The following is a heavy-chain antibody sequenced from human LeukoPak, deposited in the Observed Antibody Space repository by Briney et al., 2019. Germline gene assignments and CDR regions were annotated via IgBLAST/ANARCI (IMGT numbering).Heavy chain of an antibody. V-gene: IGHV4-39*01. J-gene: IGHJ4*02. Sequence: PSETLSLTCTVPGGSISSSSNYWGWIRQPPGKGLEWIGTISYSGSTYYKPSLKSRVTISVDTSKNQFSLKLSSVTAADTAVYYCARLTPYSGSPLGDYWGQGTLVTVSS. CDR2: ISYSGST. CDR1: GGSISSSSNY. CDR3: ARLTPYSGSPLGDY. D-gene: IGHD1-26*01.